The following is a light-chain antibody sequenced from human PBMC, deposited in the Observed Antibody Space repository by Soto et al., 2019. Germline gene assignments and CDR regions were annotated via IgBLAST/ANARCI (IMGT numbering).Light chain of an antibody. Sequence: DIVMTQSPDSLAVSLGERATINCKSSQSVLYSYNNKNYLAWFQQKPGQPPKLLIYWASTRESGVPDRFSGSGSGTYFTLTISSLQAEDVAVYYCQQYYSLWTFGQGTKVEIK. V-gene: IGKV4-1*01. CDR2: WAS. CDR3: QQYYSLWT. CDR1: QSVLYSYNNKNY. J-gene: IGKJ1*01.